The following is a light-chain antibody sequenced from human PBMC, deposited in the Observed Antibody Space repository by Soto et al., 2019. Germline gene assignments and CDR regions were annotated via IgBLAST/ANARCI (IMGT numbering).Light chain of an antibody. Sequence: QSALTQPRSVSGSPGQSVTISCSGTSSDVGGHNFVSWYQQHPGKAPKVILYDVSKRPSGVPDRFSGSKSANTASLTISGLQAEDEADYYCCSYGGSYFYVFGSGTKVTVL. V-gene: IGLV2-11*01. CDR2: DVS. CDR3: CSYGGSYFYV. CDR1: SSDVGGHNF. J-gene: IGLJ1*01.